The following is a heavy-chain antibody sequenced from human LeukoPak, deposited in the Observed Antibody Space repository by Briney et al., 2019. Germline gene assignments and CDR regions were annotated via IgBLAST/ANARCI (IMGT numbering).Heavy chain of an antibody. Sequence: LAGGSLRLSCAASGFTFSSYAMSWVRQAPGKGLEWVSAISGSGGSTYYADSVKGRFTISRDNSKNTLYLQMNSLRAEETAVYCCAKGGACLVHWGQGTLVAVSS. D-gene: IGHD2-15*01. CDR1: GFTFSSYA. CDR3: AKGGACLVH. V-gene: IGHV3-23*01. CDR2: ISGSGGST. J-gene: IGHJ4*02.